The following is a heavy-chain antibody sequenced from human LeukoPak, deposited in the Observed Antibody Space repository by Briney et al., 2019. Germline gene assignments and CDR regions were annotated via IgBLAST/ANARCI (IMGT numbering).Heavy chain of an antibody. Sequence: SETLSLTCTVSGGSISSNSYHWGWIRQPPGKGLEWIGSIYYSGSTYYNPSLKSRVTISVDTSKNQFSLKLSSVTAADTAVYYCARIYFLSSGWPYYFDYWGQGTLVTVSS. CDR1: GGSISSNSYH. J-gene: IGHJ4*02. CDR3: ARIYFLSSGWPYYFDY. D-gene: IGHD6-19*01. V-gene: IGHV4-39*01. CDR2: IYYSGST.